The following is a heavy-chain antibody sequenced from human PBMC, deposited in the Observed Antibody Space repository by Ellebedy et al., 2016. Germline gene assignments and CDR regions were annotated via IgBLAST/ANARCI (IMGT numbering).Heavy chain of an antibody. V-gene: IGHV3-74*01. CDR1: GFTFSSYW. CDR2: INSDGSST. Sequence: GGSLRLXXTASGFTFSSYWMHWVRQAPGKGLVWVSRINSDGSSTSYADSVKGRFTISRDNAKNSLYLQMNSLRAEDTAVYYCANRGGGYWGQGTLVTVSS. J-gene: IGHJ4*02. D-gene: IGHD3-10*01. CDR3: ANRGGGY.